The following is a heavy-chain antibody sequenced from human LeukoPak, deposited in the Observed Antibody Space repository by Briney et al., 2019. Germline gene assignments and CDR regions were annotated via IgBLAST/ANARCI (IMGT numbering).Heavy chain of an antibody. Sequence: GGSLRLSCATSGLTVSSDYMSWVRQAPGKGLEWVSLIYSGGNTHYADSVKGRFTISRDNSKNTLYLQMNSLRAEDTAVYFCARGAIDGWGQGTLVTVSS. J-gene: IGHJ4*02. CDR1: GLTVSSDY. D-gene: IGHD3-22*01. CDR3: ARGAIDG. V-gene: IGHV3-53*01. CDR2: IYSGGNT.